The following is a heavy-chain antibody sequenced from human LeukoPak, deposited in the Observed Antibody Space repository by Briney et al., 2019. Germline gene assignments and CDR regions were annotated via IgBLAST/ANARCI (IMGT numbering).Heavy chain of an antibody. Sequence: GGSLRLSCAASGFTFTSYSMNWVRQAPGKGLEWVSTISGGGGSTYYADSVKGRFTISRDNSKNTLYLQMNSLRAEDTAVYYCAKDGRRYYYDSSGYYAYWGQGTLVTVSS. J-gene: IGHJ4*02. CDR3: AKDGRRYYYDSSGYYAY. D-gene: IGHD3-22*01. CDR2: ISGGGGST. V-gene: IGHV3-23*01. CDR1: GFTFTSYS.